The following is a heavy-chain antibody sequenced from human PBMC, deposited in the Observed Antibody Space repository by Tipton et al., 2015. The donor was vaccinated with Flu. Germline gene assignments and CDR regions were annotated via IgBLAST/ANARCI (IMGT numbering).Heavy chain of an antibody. CDR2: INHSGST. Sequence: TLSLICAVYGGSFSGYYWSWIRQPPGKGLEWIGEINHSGSTNYNPSLKSRVTISVDTSKNQFSLKLSSVTAADTAVYYCARDYYGSGSYYTEAFDIWGQGTMVTVSS. CDR1: GGSFSGYY. J-gene: IGHJ3*02. CDR3: ARDYYGSGSYYTEAFDI. V-gene: IGHV4-34*01. D-gene: IGHD3-10*01.